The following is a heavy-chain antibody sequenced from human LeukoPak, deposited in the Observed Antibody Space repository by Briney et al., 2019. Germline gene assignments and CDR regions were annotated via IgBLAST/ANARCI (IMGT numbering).Heavy chain of an antibody. J-gene: IGHJ4*02. CDR1: AFTFSSSA. D-gene: IGHD5-24*01. Sequence: GGSLRLSCAATAFTFSSSAVNWVRQASGKGLEWVSSISGSGSGGSTYYADSVKGQFTISRDNSKNTLYLQMNSLRAEDTAVYYCAKSGYNRFDYWGQGTLVTVSS. V-gene: IGHV3-23*01. CDR3: AKSGYNRFDY. CDR2: ISGSGSGGST.